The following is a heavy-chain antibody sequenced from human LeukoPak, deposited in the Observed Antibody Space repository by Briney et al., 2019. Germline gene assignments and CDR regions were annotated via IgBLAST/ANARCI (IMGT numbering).Heavy chain of an antibody. V-gene: IGHV4-39*07. Sequence: SETLSLTCSVSGFSFDSYSCHWVRQPPGKGLEDLAAIDSAGTTYFTPSLKSRLSKSVDRSKSQCSLKLSSVTAADTAVYYCARSSGWWALDYWGQGTLVAVSS. CDR2: IDSAGTT. J-gene: IGHJ4*02. CDR3: ARSSGWWALDY. CDR1: GFSFDSYS. D-gene: IGHD6-13*01.